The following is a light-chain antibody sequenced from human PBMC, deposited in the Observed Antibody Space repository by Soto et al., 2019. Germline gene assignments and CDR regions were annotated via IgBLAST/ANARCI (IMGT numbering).Light chain of an antibody. J-gene: IGKJ1*01. Sequence: EIVMTQSPATLSVSPGERATLSCRASQSVSSSYLAWYQQKPGQAPRLLIYGASSRATGIPDRFSGSGSGTDFTLTISRLEPEDFAVYYCQQYGSSLWTFGHGTKVDIK. CDR1: QSVSSSY. V-gene: IGKV3-20*01. CDR2: GAS. CDR3: QQYGSSLWT.